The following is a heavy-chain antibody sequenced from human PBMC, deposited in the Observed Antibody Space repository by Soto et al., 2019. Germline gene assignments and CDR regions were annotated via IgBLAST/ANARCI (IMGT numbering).Heavy chain of an antibody. J-gene: IGHJ4*02. CDR2: IKPXGXXX. V-gene: IGHV3-7*01. D-gene: IGHD5-12*01. CDR1: GLTFNSYY. CDR3: XXXWXDGYDHSFNH. Sequence: EVQLVESGGGLVQPGGSLRLSCAASGLTFNSYYMSWVRQAPGEGLEWVANIKPXGXXXXXXXSVEXRFTXPRDNAXXXXXXXXXXXXXXXXXXXXXXXXWXDGYDHSFNHWGPGPPVTVSS.